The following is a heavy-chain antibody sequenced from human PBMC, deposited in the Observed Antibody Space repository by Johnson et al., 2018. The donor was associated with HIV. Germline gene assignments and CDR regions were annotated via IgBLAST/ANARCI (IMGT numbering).Heavy chain of an antibody. CDR1: GFTVSNNY. V-gene: IGHV3-66*01. D-gene: IGHD2-2*01. J-gene: IGHJ3*02. CDR2: IYSGGTT. CDR3: ARNGLIPAAKVVAFDI. Sequence: VQLVESGGGVVQPGRSLRLSCVASGFTVSNNYMSWVRQAPGKGLEWVSVIYSGGTTDYSDSVKGRFTISRDNSKNSLYLQMNSLRAEDTAVYYCARNGLIPAAKVVAFDIWGQGTTVTVSS.